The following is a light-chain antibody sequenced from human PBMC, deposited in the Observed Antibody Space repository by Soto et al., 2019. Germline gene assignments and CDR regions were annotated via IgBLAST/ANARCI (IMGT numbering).Light chain of an antibody. J-gene: IGKJ1*01. CDR1: QGISSY. V-gene: IGKV1-8*01. Sequence: AIRMTQSPSSFSASTGDRVTITCRASQGISSYLAWYQQKPGKAPKLLIYAASTLQSGVPSRFSGSGAGTDLTLTISCLQSEDVATYYCHQYYSYPRTFGQGTKVEIK. CDR3: HQYYSYPRT. CDR2: AAS.